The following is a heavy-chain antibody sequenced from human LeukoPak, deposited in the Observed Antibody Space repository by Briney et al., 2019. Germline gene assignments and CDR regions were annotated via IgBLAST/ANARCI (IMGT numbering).Heavy chain of an antibody. D-gene: IGHD3-22*01. CDR2: ISGHGGLS. V-gene: IGHV3-43*02. J-gene: IGHJ6*02. CDR1: GLTFDDYA. CDR3: AKAQFSSGSYPNYYYYGMDV. Sequence: GGSLRPSCAASGLTFDDYAMHSVRQSPGKGLEWVSLISGHGGLSDYADSVKGRFTISRDNSKNSLYLQINSLRSEDTALYYCAKAQFSSGSYPNYYYYGMDVWGQGTTVTVSS.